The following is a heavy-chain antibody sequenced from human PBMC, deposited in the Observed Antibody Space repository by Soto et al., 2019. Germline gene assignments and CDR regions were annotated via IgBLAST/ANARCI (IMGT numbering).Heavy chain of an antibody. J-gene: IGHJ4*02. D-gene: IGHD4-17*01. CDR1: GGSISSGGYY. V-gene: IGHV4-31*03. CDR3: ARDGLHHDYGDYVEGN. CDR2: IYYSGST. Sequence: QVQLQESGPGLVKPSQTLSLTCTVSGGSISSGGYYWSWIRQHPGKGLEWIGYIYYSGSTYYNPSLKSRVTISVDTSKNQFSLKLSSVTAADTAVYYCARDGLHHDYGDYVEGNWGQGTLVTVSS.